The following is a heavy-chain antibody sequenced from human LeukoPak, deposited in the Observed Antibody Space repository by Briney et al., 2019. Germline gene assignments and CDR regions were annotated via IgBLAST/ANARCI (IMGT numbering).Heavy chain of an antibody. D-gene: IGHD3-10*01. V-gene: IGHV1-2*02. CDR2: INPNSGGT. J-gene: IGHJ4*02. Sequence: ASVKVSCKASGYTFTGYYMHWVRQAPGQGLEWMGWINPNSGGTNYAQKFQGRVTMTRDTSISTAYMELSRLRSDDTAVYYCAACRGYLCREYYFDYRGQGTLVTVSS. CDR3: AACRGYLCREYYFDY. CDR1: GYTFTGYY.